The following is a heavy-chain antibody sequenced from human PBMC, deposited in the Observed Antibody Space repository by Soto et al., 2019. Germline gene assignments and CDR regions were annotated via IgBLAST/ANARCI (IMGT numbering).Heavy chain of an antibody. D-gene: IGHD6-19*01. CDR2: ISYDGSNK. J-gene: IGHJ4*02. V-gene: IGHV3-30*18. CDR1: GFTFSSYG. CDR3: AKAGIAVADKGGPIFPTDY. Sequence: QVQLVESGGGVVQPGSSLRLSCAASGFTFSSYGMHWVRQAPGKGLEWVAVISYDGSNKYYADSVKGRFTISRDNSKNTLYLQMNSLRAEDTAVYYCAKAGIAVADKGGPIFPTDYWGQGTLVTVSS.